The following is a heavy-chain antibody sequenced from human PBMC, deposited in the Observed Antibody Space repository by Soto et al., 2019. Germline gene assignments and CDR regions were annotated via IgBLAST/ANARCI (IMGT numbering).Heavy chain of an antibody. CDR3: AKRSSGFDC. V-gene: IGHV3-23*01. D-gene: IGHD6-19*01. Sequence: VHLLESGGGLVQPGGSLRLSCAASGFTFSSFAMNWVRQAPGKGLEWVSTISATGDSTYYADSVKGRFTISRDNSKNTLYLQMNSLRAEDTAAYFCAKRSSGFDCWGQGTLVTVSS. CDR2: ISATGDST. CDR1: GFTFSSFA. J-gene: IGHJ4*02.